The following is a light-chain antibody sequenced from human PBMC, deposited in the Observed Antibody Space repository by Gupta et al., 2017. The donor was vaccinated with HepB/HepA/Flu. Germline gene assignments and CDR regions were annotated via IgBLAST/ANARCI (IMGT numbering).Light chain of an antibody. J-gene: IGKJ5*01. CDR2: DAS. Sequence: EIVLTQSPATLSLSPGERATLSCRASQSLSSYLAWYQQKPGQAPRLLIYDASNRATGIPARFSGSGSGTDFTLTISSLEPEDFAVYYCQQRSNWPSTFGQGTLMEIK. CDR3: QQRSNWPST. V-gene: IGKV3-11*01. CDR1: QSLSSY.